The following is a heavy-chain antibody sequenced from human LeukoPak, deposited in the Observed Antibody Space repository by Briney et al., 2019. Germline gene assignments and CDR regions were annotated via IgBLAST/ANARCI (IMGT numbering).Heavy chain of an antibody. CDR2: INPNNGGT. D-gene: IGHD5-12*01. J-gene: IGHJ4*02. Sequence: ASVKVSCKASGYTFTAYHIHWVRQAPGQGLEWMGWINPNNGGTNYAQKFQGRVTMTRDTSISTAYMELSRLRSDDTAVYYCARSIVADGGDFDYWGQGTLVTVSS. CDR3: ARSIVADGGDFDY. CDR1: GYTFTAYH. V-gene: IGHV1-2*02.